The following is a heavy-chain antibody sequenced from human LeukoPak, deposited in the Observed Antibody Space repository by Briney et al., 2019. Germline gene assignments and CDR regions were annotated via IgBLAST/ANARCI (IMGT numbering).Heavy chain of an antibody. J-gene: IGHJ4*02. Sequence: SETLSLTCTVSGGSISSSSCYWGWIRQPPGKGLEWIGSFYYSGSTYYNPSLKSRVTISVDTSKNQFSLKLSSVTAADTAVYYCARRRYITIFGVVDYFFDYWGQGTLVTVSS. CDR3: ARRRYITIFGVVDYFFDY. V-gene: IGHV4-39*01. CDR1: GGSISSSSCY. D-gene: IGHD3-3*01. CDR2: FYYSGST.